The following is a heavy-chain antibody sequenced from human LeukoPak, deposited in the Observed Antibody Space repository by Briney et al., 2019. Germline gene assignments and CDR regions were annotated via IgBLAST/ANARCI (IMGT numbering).Heavy chain of an antibody. V-gene: IGHV3-23*01. J-gene: IGHJ3*01. CDR1: GFTFSSYA. D-gene: IGHD3-16*01. CDR3: AKNLGPFDV. Sequence: PGGSLRLSCAASGFTFSSYAMTWVRQAPGKGLEWVSTIADAGTYYADSVKGRFTISRDNSKNMLYLQLNSLRAGDTAMYYCAKNLGPFDVRGQGTMVTVSS. CDR2: IADAGT.